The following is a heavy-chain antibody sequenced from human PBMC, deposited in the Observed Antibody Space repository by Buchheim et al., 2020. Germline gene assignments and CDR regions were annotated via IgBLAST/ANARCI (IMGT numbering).Heavy chain of an antibody. V-gene: IGHV3-23*04. J-gene: IGHJ4*02. CDR2: ISGSGGST. CDR1: GFSLSVYW. CDR3: AKIGAFGWELLYSSGVDY. D-gene: IGHD1-26*01. Sequence: DVQLAESGGGLVQPGGSLRLSCAASGFSLSVYWMTWVRQAPGKGLEWVSAISGSGGSTYYADSVKGRFTISRDNSKNTLYLQMNSLRAEDTAVYYCAKIGAFGWELLYSSGVDYWGQGTL.